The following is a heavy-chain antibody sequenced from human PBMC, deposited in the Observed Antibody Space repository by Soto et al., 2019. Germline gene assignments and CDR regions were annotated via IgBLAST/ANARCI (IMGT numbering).Heavy chain of an antibody. CDR3: ARDCSGGSCYDAFDI. CDR1: GFTFSSYS. V-gene: IGHV3-21*01. J-gene: IGHJ3*02. Sequence: EVQLVESGGGLVKPGGSLRLSCAASGFTFSSYSMNWVRQAPGKGLEWVSSISSSSSYIYYADSVKGRFTISRDNAKNSLYLQMNSLRAEDTAGYYCARDCSGGSCYDAFDIWGQGTMVTVSS. D-gene: IGHD2-15*01. CDR2: ISSSSSYI.